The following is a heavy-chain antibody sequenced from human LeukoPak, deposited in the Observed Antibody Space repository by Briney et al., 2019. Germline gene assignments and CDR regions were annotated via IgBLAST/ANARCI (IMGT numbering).Heavy chain of an antibody. CDR3: ARVGSSSWYNYYYYYMDV. CDR1: GGSISSGSYY. D-gene: IGHD6-13*01. Sequence: SETLSLTCTVSGGSISSGSYYWSWIRQPAGKGLEWIGRIYTSGSTNYNPSLKSRVTISVDTSKNQFSLKLSSVTAADTAVYYCARVGSSSWYNYYYYYMDVWGRGTTVTVSS. CDR2: IYTSGST. J-gene: IGHJ6*03. V-gene: IGHV4-61*02.